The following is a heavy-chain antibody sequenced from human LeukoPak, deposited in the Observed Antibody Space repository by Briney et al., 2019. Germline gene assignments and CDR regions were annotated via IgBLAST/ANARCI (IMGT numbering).Heavy chain of an antibody. Sequence: GGSLRLSCAASGFTYSSYAMSWVRQAPGKGLEWVSAISGGGGSTYYADSVKGRFTISRDNSKNTLYLQMNSLRAEDTAVYYCAKDVVPGYYDFWSGYFPLAFDIWGQGAMVTVSS. D-gene: IGHD3-3*01. CDR3: AKDVVPGYYDFWSGYFPLAFDI. V-gene: IGHV3-23*01. J-gene: IGHJ3*02. CDR1: GFTYSSYA. CDR2: ISGGGGST.